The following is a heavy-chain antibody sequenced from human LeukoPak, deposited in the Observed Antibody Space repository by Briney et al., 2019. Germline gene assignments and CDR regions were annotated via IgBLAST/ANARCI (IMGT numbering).Heavy chain of an antibody. V-gene: IGHV1-2*02. CDR2: INPNSGGT. CDR3: ARVAGGDWYYFDF. Sequence: ASVKVSCKASGYTFTDCYVHWVRQAPGQGLEWMGWINPNSGGTNYAQKFQGRVTMTRDTSISAAYMDLSRLGSDDTAVYYCARVAGGDWYYFDFWGQGTLVTVSS. J-gene: IGHJ4*02. D-gene: IGHD2-21*02. CDR1: GYTFTDCY.